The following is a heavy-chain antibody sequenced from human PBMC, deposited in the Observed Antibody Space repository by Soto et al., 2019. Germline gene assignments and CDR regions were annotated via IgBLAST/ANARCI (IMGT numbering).Heavy chain of an antibody. V-gene: IGHV4-39*01. CDR1: GGSISSSSYY. CDR3: ARLVYDSRVYRRG. J-gene: IGHJ4*02. D-gene: IGHD3-22*01. CDR2: IFYSGTT. Sequence: SETLSLTCTVSGGSISSSSYYWGWIRQPPGKGLEWIGSIFYSGTTYYNPSLKSRVTISVDTSKNQFSLKLSSVTAADTAVYYCARLVYDSRVYRRGGGQEPRVPGS.